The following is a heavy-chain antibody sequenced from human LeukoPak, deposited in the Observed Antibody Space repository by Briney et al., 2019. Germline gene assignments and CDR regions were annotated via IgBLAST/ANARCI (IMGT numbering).Heavy chain of an antibody. CDR2: ISPSGST. V-gene: IGHV4-61*02. Sequence: PSETLSLTCTVSGGSINGGNYYWTWLRQPAGKGLEWIGRISPSGSTNHNPSLTSRVTISVDTSKNQFSLKLNFVTAADTAVYYCARQEDGSGSYFGYYYYYYMDVWGKGTTVTIS. D-gene: IGHD3-10*01. CDR1: GGSINGGNYY. J-gene: IGHJ6*03. CDR3: ARQEDGSGSYFGYYYYYYMDV.